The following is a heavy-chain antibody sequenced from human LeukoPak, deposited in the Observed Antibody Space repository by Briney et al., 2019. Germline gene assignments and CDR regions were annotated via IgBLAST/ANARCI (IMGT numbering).Heavy chain of an antibody. D-gene: IGHD2-15*01. J-gene: IGHJ3*01. Sequence: GGSLRLSCAASGFTFRAYWMHWVRQAPGKGLEWVSRVDSDGTGTIYADAVQGRFTISRDNVKNSATLQIDSLRVEDMAVYYCARGGVDHGYDVWGQGTMVIVSS. CDR1: GFTFRAYW. CDR2: VDSDGTGT. V-gene: IGHV3-74*01. CDR3: ARGGVDHGYDV.